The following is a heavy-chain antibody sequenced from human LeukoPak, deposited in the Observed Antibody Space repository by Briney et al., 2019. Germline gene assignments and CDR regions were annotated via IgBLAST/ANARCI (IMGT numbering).Heavy chain of an antibody. V-gene: IGHV3-33*01. CDR3: ARGIVVVPAQIRTYFDY. CDR1: GFTFNIYG. J-gene: IGHJ4*02. CDR2: IWYDGSKK. Sequence: GGSLRLSCAASGFTFNIYGMHWVRQAPGKGLEWVAFIWYDGSKKYYADSVKGRFTISRDNSKNTLYLQMNSLRAEDTAVYYCARGIVVVPAQIRTYFDYWGQGTLVTVSS. D-gene: IGHD2-2*01.